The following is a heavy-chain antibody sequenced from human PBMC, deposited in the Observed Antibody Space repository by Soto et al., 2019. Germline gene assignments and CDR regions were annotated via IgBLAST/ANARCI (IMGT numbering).Heavy chain of an antibody. CDR1: GCTFSRHA. J-gene: IGHJ6*01. CDR3: AGYGLTMGYGMDV. V-gene: IGHV1-69*13. D-gene: IGHD3-10*01. CDR2: IIPIFGTA. Sequence: SSGKVSGTASGCTFSRHAIRCVRQAPGQGLEWMGGIIPIFGTANYAQKFQGRVTITADESPSTAYMELSSLRSEDTSVYYCAGYGLTMGYGMDVWGQGTTVPVSS.